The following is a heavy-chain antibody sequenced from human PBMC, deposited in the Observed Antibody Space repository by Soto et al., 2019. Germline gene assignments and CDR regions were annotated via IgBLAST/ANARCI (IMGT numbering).Heavy chain of an antibody. J-gene: IGHJ4*02. Sequence: QVQLQESGPGLVKPSQTLSLTCIVSGGSISNVNDCWSWIRQRPDKSLEWIGHIYSGGSIYNNPSLTSRVTILVDTSKNQFSLQLSSVSAADTAVYYCARGPSGDKVDYWGQGTLVTVSS. CDR1: GGSISNVNDC. CDR2: IYSGGSI. V-gene: IGHV4-30-4*01. CDR3: ARGPSGDKVDY. D-gene: IGHD7-27*01.